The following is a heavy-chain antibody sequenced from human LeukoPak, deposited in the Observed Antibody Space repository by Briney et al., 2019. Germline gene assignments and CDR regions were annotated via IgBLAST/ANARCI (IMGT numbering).Heavy chain of an antibody. Sequence: ASVKVSCKASGYTFTSYYMXWVRQAPGQGLELMGIINPSGGSTSYAQKFQGRVTMTRDTSTSTVYMELSSLRSEDTAVYYCASSRETTVTPNLDYWGQGTLVTVSS. D-gene: IGHD4-17*01. CDR2: INPSGGST. V-gene: IGHV1-46*03. J-gene: IGHJ4*02. CDR3: ASSRETTVTPNLDY. CDR1: GYTFTSYY.